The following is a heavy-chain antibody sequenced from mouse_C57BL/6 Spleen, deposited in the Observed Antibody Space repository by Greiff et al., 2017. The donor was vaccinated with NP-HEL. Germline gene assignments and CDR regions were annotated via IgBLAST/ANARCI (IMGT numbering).Heavy chain of an antibody. D-gene: IGHD2-1*01. CDR3: ARWFYYGNMDYFDY. CDR1: GYTFTDHT. Sequence: QVQLQQSDAELVKPGASVKISCKVSGYTFTDHTIHWMKQMPEQGLEWIGYIYPRDGSTKYNEKFKGKATLTADKTSRTTYMQHNSLTSEDSAVNFYARWFYYGNMDYFDYWGQGTALTVSS. J-gene: IGHJ2*01. CDR2: IYPRDGST. V-gene: IGHV1-78*01.